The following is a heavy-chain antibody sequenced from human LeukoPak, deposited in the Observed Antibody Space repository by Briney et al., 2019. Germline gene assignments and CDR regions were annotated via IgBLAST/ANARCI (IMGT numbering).Heavy chain of an antibody. CDR3: AREYGDFDY. J-gene: IGHJ4*02. CDR2: INASGRT. D-gene: IGHD2-21*01. CDR1: GDSINNYY. V-gene: IGHV4-4*07. Sequence: SETLSLTCTVSGDSINNYYWSWIRQPAGKGLEWIGRINASGRTNYNSALKSRVTISIDTSRNQFSLKVKSVTAADTAVYYCAREYGDFDYWGQGTPVTVSS.